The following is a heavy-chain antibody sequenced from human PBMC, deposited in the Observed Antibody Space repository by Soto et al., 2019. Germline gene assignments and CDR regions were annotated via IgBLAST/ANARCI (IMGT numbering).Heavy chain of an antibody. CDR1: GFTFSTYA. Sequence: GGSLRLSCAASGFTFSTYAMSWVRQAPGKGQEWVSTISDSGGSTYYADSVKGRFTISRGISKNTLYLQMNRLRAEDTAVYYCTTATVTSGDDAFDIWGQGTMVTVSS. CDR3: TTATVTSGDDAFDI. J-gene: IGHJ3*02. V-gene: IGHV3-23*01. CDR2: ISDSGGST. D-gene: IGHD4-17*01.